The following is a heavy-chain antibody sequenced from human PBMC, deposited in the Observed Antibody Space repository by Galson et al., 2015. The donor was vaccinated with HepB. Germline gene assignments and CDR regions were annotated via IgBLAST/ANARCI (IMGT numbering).Heavy chain of an antibody. CDR3: ARDEASGDCSSTSCSYYYYGMDV. CDR1: GYTFTGYY. CDR2: INPNSGGT. V-gene: IGHV1-2*02. Sequence: SVKVSCKASGYTFTGYYMHWVRQAPGQGLEWMGWINPNSGGTNYAQKFQGRVTMTRDTSISTAYMELSRLRSDDTAVYYCARDEASGDCSSTSCSYYYYGMDVWGQGTTVTVSS. J-gene: IGHJ6*02. D-gene: IGHD2-2*01.